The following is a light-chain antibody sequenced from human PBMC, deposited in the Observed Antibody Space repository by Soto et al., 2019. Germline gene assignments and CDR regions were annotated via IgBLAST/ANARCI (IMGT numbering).Light chain of an antibody. CDR3: QPHNDWWT. CDR1: QNVNNN. Sequence: EIVMTQSPATLSVSPGERATLSCRACQNVNNNLAWYQHKPGQAPRLLIYDAYTRAAGIPARFRGSGSGTEFTLTISSLQSEDFAVYYCQPHNDWWTFGQGTKVEI. V-gene: IGKV3-15*01. CDR2: DAY. J-gene: IGKJ1*01.